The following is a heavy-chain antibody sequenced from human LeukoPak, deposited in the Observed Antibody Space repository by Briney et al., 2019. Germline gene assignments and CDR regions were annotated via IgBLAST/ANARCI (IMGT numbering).Heavy chain of an antibody. Sequence: PSETLSLTCTVSGGSISSSSYYWGWIRQPPGKGLEWIGSIYYSGSTYYNPSLKSRVTISVDTSKNQLSLTLTSVTAADTAVYYCAREVGGDFDALDYWGQGTLVTVSS. V-gene: IGHV4-39*07. CDR2: IYYSGST. D-gene: IGHD4-17*01. CDR3: AREVGGDFDALDY. J-gene: IGHJ4*02. CDR1: GGSISSSSYY.